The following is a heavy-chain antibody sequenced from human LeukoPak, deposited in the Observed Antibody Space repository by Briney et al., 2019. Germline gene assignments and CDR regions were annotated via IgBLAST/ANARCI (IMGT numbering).Heavy chain of an antibody. D-gene: IGHD4-17*01. CDR1: GYTFTGYY. Sequence: ASVKVSCKASGYTFTGYYMHWGRQAPGQGLEWMGWINPNSGGTNYAQTFQGSVTMTRDTSISTAYMELSRLRSDDTAVYCCARDYGDHDSNWFDPWGQGTLVTVSS. V-gene: IGHV1-2*02. CDR3: ARDYGDHDSNWFDP. CDR2: INPNSGGT. J-gene: IGHJ5*02.